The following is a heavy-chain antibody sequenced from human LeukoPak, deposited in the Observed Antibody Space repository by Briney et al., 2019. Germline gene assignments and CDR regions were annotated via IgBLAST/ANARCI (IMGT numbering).Heavy chain of an antibody. D-gene: IGHD5-12*01. CDR1: GGSISSYY. V-gene: IGHV4-59*01. CDR2: IYYSGST. Sequence: SETLSLTCTVSGGSISSYYWSWIRQPPGKGLEWIGYIYYSGSTNYNPSLKSRVTISVDASKNQFSLKLSSVTAADTAVYYCARARRDGYNYFDYWGQGTLVTVSS. J-gene: IGHJ4*02. CDR3: ARARRDGYNYFDY.